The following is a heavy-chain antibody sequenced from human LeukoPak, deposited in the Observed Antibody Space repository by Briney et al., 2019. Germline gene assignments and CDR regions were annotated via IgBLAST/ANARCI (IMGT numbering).Heavy chain of an antibody. CDR2: ISYDGSNK. CDR3: ARDDYRIAAAGLDY. D-gene: IGHD6-13*01. J-gene: IGHJ4*02. CDR1: GFTFSRYS. V-gene: IGHV3-30-3*01. Sequence: GGSLRLSCAASGFTFSRYSMHWVRQAPGKGLEWVAVISYDGSNKYYADSVKGRFTISRDNSKNTLYLQMNSLRAEDTAVYYCARDDYRIAAAGLDYWGQGTLVTVSS.